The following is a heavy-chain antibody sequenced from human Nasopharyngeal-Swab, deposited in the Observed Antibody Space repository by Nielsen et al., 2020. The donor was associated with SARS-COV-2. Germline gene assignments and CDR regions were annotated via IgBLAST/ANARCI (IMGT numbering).Heavy chain of an antibody. J-gene: IGHJ4*02. V-gene: IGHV1-18*01. D-gene: IGHD3-3*01. Sequence: ASAKVFCKASGYTSISYGNNWVRQAPGQGLEWLGWFSVYNADTNYAQKLQGRVYMTTDTSTSTAYMELRSLRSDDTAVYYCARDIEEWLVVPSLSFDYWGQGTLVTVSS. CDR3: ARDIEEWLVVPSLSFDY. CDR1: GYTSISYG. CDR2: FSVYNADT.